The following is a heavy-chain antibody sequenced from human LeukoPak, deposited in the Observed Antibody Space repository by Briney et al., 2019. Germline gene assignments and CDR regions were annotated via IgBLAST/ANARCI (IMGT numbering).Heavy chain of an antibody. CDR1: GGSFSGND. D-gene: IGHD6-13*01. Sequence: SETLTLTCAVYGGSFSGNDWSWIRQSPGKGLEWIGEINHSGSTNYNPSLKSRVARSVDTSKNQFSRKLISVTAADTAVYYCARGRRGAAARTSRSLDIWGQGTMVTVSS. J-gene: IGHJ3*02. CDR2: INHSGST. V-gene: IGHV4-34*01. CDR3: ARGRRGAAARTSRSLDI.